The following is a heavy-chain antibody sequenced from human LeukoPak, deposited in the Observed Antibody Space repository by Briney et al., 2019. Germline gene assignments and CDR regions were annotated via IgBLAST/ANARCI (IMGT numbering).Heavy chain of an antibody. Sequence: GGSLRLSCAASGFTFSSYSMHWVRQAPGMGLEWVSSISSTGTYIYYADSLRGRFTISRDNAKNSLYLQMNNLRAEDTAVYYCARDVGVAVAGTLFDYWGQGTLVTVSS. CDR3: ARDVGVAVAGTLFDY. D-gene: IGHD6-19*01. CDR1: GFTFSSYS. V-gene: IGHV3-21*01. CDR2: ISSTGTYI. J-gene: IGHJ4*02.